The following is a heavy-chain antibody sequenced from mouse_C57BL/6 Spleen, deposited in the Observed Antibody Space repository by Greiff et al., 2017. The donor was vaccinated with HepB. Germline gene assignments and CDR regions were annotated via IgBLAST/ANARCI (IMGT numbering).Heavy chain of an antibody. CDR2: IDPSDSYT. J-gene: IGHJ4*01. Sequence: QVQLKQSGAELVRPGTSVKLSCKASGYTFTSYWMHWVKQRPGQGLEWIGVIDPSDSYTNYNQKFKGKATLTVDTSSSKAYMQLSSLTSEDSAVYYCARYPSYYSNWGDYWGQGTSVTVSS. CDR3: ARYPSYYSNWGDY. V-gene: IGHV1-59*01. CDR1: GYTFTSYW. D-gene: IGHD2-5*01.